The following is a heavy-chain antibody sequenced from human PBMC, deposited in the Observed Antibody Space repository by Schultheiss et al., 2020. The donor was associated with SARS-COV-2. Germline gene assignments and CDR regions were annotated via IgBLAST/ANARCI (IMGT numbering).Heavy chain of an antibody. J-gene: IGHJ4*02. Sequence: SETLSHTCAVYGGSFSGYYWSWIRQPPGKGLEWIGEINHSGSTNYNPSLKSRVTISVDTSKNQFSLKLSSVTAADTAVYYCARRPAAWYCSSTSCGEDYWGQGTLVTVSS. D-gene: IGHD2-2*01. V-gene: IGHV4-34*01. CDR1: GGSFSGYY. CDR2: INHSGST. CDR3: ARRPAAWYCSSTSCGEDY.